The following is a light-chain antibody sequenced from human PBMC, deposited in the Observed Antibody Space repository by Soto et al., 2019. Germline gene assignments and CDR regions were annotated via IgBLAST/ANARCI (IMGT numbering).Light chain of an antibody. CDR2: RTS. CDR3: QQYNSYWT. CDR1: QSISSW. J-gene: IGKJ1*01. V-gene: IGKV1-5*03. Sequence: DIQMTQSPSTLSASVGDRVTITCRASQSISSWLAWYQQKPGKPPKLLISRTSSLESGVPSRFSGSGSGTEFTLTISSLQPDDFATYYCQQYNSYWTFGQGTEVEIK.